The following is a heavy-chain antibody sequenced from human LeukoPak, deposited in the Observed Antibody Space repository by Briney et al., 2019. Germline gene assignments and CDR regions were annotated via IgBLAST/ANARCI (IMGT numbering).Heavy chain of an antibody. Sequence: KASETLSLTCTVSGGSISSYYWSWIRQPAGKGLEWIGRIYTSGSTNYNPSLKSRVTISVDTSKNQLSLKLYSVTAADTAVYYCARRLQFVVGIFDYWGQGTLVTVSS. V-gene: IGHV4-4*07. J-gene: IGHJ4*02. D-gene: IGHD2-21*01. CDR2: IYTSGST. CDR3: ARRLQFVVGIFDY. CDR1: GGSISSYY.